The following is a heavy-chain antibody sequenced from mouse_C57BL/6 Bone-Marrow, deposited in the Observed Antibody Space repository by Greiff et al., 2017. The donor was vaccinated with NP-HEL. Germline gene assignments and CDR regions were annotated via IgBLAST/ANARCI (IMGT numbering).Heavy chain of an antibody. D-gene: IGHD2-1*01. J-gene: IGHJ2*01. CDR3: TSRRGNLYYFDY. Sequence: QVQLQQSGAELVRPGASVTLSCKASGYTFTDYEMHWVKQTPVHGLEWIGAIDPETGGTAYNQKFKGKAILTADKSSSTAYMELRSLTSEDSAVYYCTSRRGNLYYFDYWGQGTTLTVSS. CDR2: IDPETGGT. V-gene: IGHV1-15*01. CDR1: GYTFTDYE.